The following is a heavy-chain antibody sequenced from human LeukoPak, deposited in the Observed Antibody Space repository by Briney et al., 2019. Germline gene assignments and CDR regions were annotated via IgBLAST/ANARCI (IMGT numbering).Heavy chain of an antibody. CDR3: AGLVGRYSNGMYYYFDY. Sequence: SGTLSLTCAVSGGSITSVNLWAWVRQPPGKGLEWVGEMYLSGTTTCNPSLRGRATISLDRSKNQVSLRLNSVTAVDTALYYCAGLVGRYSNGMYYYFDYWGQGILVTVSS. CDR1: GGSITSVNL. J-gene: IGHJ4*02. V-gene: IGHV4-4*02. D-gene: IGHD1-26*01. CDR2: MYLSGTT.